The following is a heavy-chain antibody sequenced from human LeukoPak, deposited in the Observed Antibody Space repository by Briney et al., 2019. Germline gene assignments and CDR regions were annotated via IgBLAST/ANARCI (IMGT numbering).Heavy chain of an antibody. CDR2: IKQDGSEK. D-gene: IGHD3-22*01. Sequence: GGSLRLSCAASGFTFSNYWMTWVRQAPGKGLEWVANIKQDGSEKYYVDSVKGRFTISRDNAKNSLYLQMNSLRAEDTAVYYCARSETTYCYDSSVYFYYYYGMDGWGQGTTVTVSS. J-gene: IGHJ6*02. CDR3: ARSETTYCYDSSVYFYYYYGMDG. CDR1: GFTFSNYW. V-gene: IGHV3-7*01.